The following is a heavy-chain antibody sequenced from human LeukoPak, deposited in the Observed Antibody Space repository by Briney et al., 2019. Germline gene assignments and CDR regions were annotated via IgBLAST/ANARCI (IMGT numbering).Heavy chain of an antibody. CDR3: AKVDIVATIDAGRLVDY. V-gene: IGHV3-66*02. CDR1: GFIVSTHY. Sequence: GGSLRLSCAASGFIVSTHYMSWVRQAPGKGLEWVSVIYSGGSTYYADSVKGRFTISRDNSKNTLYLQMNSLRAEDTAVYYCAKVDIVATIDAGRLVDYWGQGTLVTVSS. D-gene: IGHD5-12*01. J-gene: IGHJ4*02. CDR2: IYSGGST.